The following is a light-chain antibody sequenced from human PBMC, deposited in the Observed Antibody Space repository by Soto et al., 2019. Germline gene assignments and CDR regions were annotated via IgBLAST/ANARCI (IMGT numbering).Light chain of an antibody. J-gene: IGKJ4*01. CDR1: QTVLYSSNNKNY. Sequence: IVMTQAPDSLAVSLGERATINCKSSQTVLYSSNNKNYLAWYQQKPGQPPKLLIYWASTRESGVPDRFSGSGSGTDFTLTISSLRAEDVAVYYCQQYYSIPPTFGGGTKVDIK. CDR2: WAS. CDR3: QQYYSIPPT. V-gene: IGKV4-1*01.